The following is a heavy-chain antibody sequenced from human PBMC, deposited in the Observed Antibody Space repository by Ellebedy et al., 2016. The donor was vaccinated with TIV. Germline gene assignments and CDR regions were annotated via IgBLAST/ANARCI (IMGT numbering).Heavy chain of an antibody. CDR2: ISSDGSNK. Sequence: GESLKISXVAPGFTFRSHGIYWVRQAPGKGLEWVAVISSDGSNKYYADSVKGRFTISRDNSKNTPYLQMNSLRTDDMAVYYCARGGSSGSSDYWGQGTLVTVSS. V-gene: IGHV3-30*03. CDR3: ARGGSSGSSDY. J-gene: IGHJ4*02. D-gene: IGHD3-10*01. CDR1: GFTFRSHG.